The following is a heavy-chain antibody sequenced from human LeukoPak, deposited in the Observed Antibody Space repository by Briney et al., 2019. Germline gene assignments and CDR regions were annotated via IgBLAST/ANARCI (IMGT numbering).Heavy chain of an antibody. Sequence: PSETLSLTCTVSGGSISSSYWSWIRQPAGKGLEWIGRIYISGSTNYNPSFRSRVTMSVDTSKNQFSLKLRSVTAADTAVYYCAREGFYSSPVRWFDPWGQGTLVTVSS. CDR3: AREGFYSSPVRWFDP. V-gene: IGHV4-4*07. J-gene: IGHJ5*02. CDR1: GGSISSSY. D-gene: IGHD6-13*01. CDR2: IYISGST.